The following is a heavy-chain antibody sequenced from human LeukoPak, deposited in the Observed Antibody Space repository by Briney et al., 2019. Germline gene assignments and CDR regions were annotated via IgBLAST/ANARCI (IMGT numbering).Heavy chain of an antibody. V-gene: IGHV3-23*01. Sequence: GGSLRLSCAASGFTVSSNEMSRVRQAPGKGLEWVSAISGSGGSTYYADSVKGRFTISRDNSKNTLYLQMNSLRAEDTAVYYCANNWYGQNWGQGTLVTVSS. CDR3: ANNWYGQN. CDR2: ISGSGGST. D-gene: IGHD1-20*01. CDR1: GFTVSSNE. J-gene: IGHJ4*02.